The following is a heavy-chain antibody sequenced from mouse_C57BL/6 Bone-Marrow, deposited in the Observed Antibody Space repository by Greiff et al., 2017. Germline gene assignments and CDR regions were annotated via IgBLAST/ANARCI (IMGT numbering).Heavy chain of an antibody. D-gene: IGHD2-1*01. CDR2: IWRGGST. CDR3: ARNYGNSYWYFDV. J-gene: IGHJ1*03. CDR1: GFSLTSYG. Sequence: VQLVESGPGLVQPSQSLSITCPVSGFSLTSYGVHWVRQSPGKGLEWLGVIWRGGSTDSNAAFLSRLGISQDNSKSQVFFKMNSLLADDTAIYYCARNYGNSYWYFDVWGTGTTVTVTS. V-gene: IGHV2-2*01.